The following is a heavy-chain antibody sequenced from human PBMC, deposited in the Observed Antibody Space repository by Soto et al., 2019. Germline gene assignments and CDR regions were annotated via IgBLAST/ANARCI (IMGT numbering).Heavy chain of an antibody. CDR1: GGSISSSSYY. J-gene: IGHJ3*02. CDR3: ARQTYYYDSSGYGHAFDI. D-gene: IGHD3-22*01. CDR2: IYYSGST. V-gene: IGHV4-39*01. Sequence: SETLSLTCPVSGGSISSSSYYWGWIRQPPGKGLEWIGSIYYSGSTYYNPSLKSRVTISVDTSKNQFSLKLSSVTAADTAVYYCARQTYYYDSSGYGHAFDIWGQGTMVTVSS.